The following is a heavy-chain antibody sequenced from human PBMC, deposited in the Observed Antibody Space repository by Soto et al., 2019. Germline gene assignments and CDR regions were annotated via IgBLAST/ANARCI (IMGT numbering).Heavy chain of an antibody. CDR1: GYTFTSYD. V-gene: IGHV1-8*01. CDR3: ARGQTKRKIFGVVISPRWFDP. CDR2: MNPNSGNT. D-gene: IGHD3-3*01. Sequence: ASVKVSCKASGYTFTSYDINWVRQATGQGLEWMGWMNPNSGNTGYAQKFQGRVTMTRNTSISTAHMELSSLRSEDTAVYYCARGQTKRKIFGVVISPRWFDPWGQGTLVTVSS. J-gene: IGHJ5*02.